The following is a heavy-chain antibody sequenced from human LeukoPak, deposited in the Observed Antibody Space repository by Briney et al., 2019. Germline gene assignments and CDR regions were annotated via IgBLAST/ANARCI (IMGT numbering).Heavy chain of an antibody. CDR1: GFTFSSYW. Sequence: GGFLRLSCAASGFTFSSYWMSWVRQAPGKGLEWVANIKQDGSEKYYVDSVKGRFTISRDNAKNSLYLQMNSLRAEDTAVYYCARLGSGWTFDYWGQGTLVTVSS. D-gene: IGHD6-19*01. V-gene: IGHV3-7*01. CDR2: IKQDGSEK. CDR3: ARLGSGWTFDY. J-gene: IGHJ4*02.